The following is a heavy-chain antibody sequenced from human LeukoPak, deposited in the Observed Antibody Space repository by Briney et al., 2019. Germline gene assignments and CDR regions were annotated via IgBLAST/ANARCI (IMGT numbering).Heavy chain of an antibody. CDR2: IWYDGSTK. CDR3: ARGGWFGELLFDY. CDR1: GFTFSSFG. J-gene: IGHJ4*02. D-gene: IGHD3-10*01. Sequence: PGGSLRLSCAASGFTFSSFGMHWVRQSPGKGLEWVAVIWYDGSTKVYADSVKGRFTISRDNSRNTLYLQVNSLRAEDTAVYYCARGGWFGELLFDYWGQGTLVTVSS. V-gene: IGHV3-33*01.